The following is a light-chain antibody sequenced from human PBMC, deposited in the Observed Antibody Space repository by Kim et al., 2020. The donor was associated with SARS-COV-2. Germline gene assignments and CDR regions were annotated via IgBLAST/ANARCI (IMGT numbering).Light chain of an antibody. CDR3: QAWDSSTGV. Sequence: SYELTQPPSVSVSPGPTASVTCSGDKLGDKYACWSQQKPGQSPVLVIYQDSKRPSGIPERFSGSNSGNTATLTISGTQAMDEADYYCQAWDSSTGVFGG. J-gene: IGLJ2*01. CDR1: KLGDKY. CDR2: QDS. V-gene: IGLV3-1*01.